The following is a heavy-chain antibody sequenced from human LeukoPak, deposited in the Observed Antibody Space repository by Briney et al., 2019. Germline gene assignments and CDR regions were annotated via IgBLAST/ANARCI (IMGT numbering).Heavy chain of an antibody. Sequence: SETLSLTCAVYGGSFSDYYWTWIRQPPGKGLEWIGEINHSGSTNYNPSLKSRVTISVDTSKKQFSLKLSSVTAADTAVYYCARGLPAVATVTTFDYWGQGTLVTVSS. V-gene: IGHV4-34*01. CDR1: GGSFSDYY. CDR2: INHSGST. J-gene: IGHJ4*02. D-gene: IGHD4-17*01. CDR3: ARGLPAVATVTTFDY.